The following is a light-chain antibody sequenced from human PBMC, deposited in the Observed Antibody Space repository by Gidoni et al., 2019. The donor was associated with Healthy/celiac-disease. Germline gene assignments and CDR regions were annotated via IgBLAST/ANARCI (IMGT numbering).Light chain of an antibody. CDR2: GAS. CDR1: QSVSSN. V-gene: IGKV3-15*01. CDR3: QQYNNWLYT. Sequence: EIVMTHSPSTLSVSPGDRATLSCRASQSVSSNLAWYQQKPGQAPRLLIYGASTRATGIPARFSGSGSGTEFTLTISSLQSEDFAVYYCQQYNNWLYTFXXXTKLEIK. J-gene: IGKJ2*01.